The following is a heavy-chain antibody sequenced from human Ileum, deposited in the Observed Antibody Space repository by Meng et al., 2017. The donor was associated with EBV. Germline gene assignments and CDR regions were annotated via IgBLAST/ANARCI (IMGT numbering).Heavy chain of an antibody. CDR1: GGSISSSNW. V-gene: IGHV4-4*02. Sequence: QESVPRQGHASWTLAPPCAVSGGSISSSNWWSWVRQPPGKGLEWIGEIYHSGSTNYNPSLKSRVTISVDKSKNQFSLNLSSVTAADTAVYYCARVGQWLPIDYWGQGTLVTVSS. CDR3: ARVGQWLPIDY. J-gene: IGHJ4*02. CDR2: IYHSGST. D-gene: IGHD6-19*01.